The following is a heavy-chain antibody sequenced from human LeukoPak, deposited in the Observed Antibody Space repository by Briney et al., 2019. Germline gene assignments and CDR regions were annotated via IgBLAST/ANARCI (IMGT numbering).Heavy chain of an antibody. D-gene: IGHD1-26*01. J-gene: IGHJ4*02. CDR1: GGSNSGHY. V-gene: IGHV4-4*07. CDR2: IYSRGST. CDR3: ARDSGSYY. Sequence: SETLSLTWTVSGGSNSGHYWSWIRQPAGKGLEWIGRIYSRGSTDYNPSLKSRVTMSVDTSKNQFSLKLTSVTAADTAVYYCARDSGSYYWGQGTLVTVSS.